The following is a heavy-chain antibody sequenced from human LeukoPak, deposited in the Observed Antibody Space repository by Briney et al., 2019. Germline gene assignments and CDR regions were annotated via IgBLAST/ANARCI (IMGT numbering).Heavy chain of an antibody. CDR3: ARAPYDSSGYHFDY. J-gene: IGHJ4*02. CDR1: GYSISSGYD. V-gene: IGHV4-38-2*02. CDR2: IYHSGST. Sequence: SETLSLTCTVSGYSISSGYDWGWIRQPPGKGLEWVGSIYHSGSTYYNPSLKSRVTISVDTSKNQFSLKLSSVTAADTAVYYCARAPYDSSGYHFDYWGQGTLVTVSS. D-gene: IGHD3-22*01.